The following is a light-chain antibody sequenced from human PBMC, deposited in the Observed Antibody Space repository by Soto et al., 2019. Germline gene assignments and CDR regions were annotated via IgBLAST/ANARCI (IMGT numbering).Light chain of an antibody. CDR3: QHYVYPQWT. Sequence: EIGMKQSTATLSVSPGERATLSCRASQSVSSNLVWYQQKPGQAPRLLIYGASTRATGTPDRFSGSGSGTEFTLTIRRLEPEDFAVYFCQHYVYPQWTFGPGTKVDIK. J-gene: IGKJ1*01. CDR2: GAS. V-gene: IGKV3D-15*01. CDR1: QSVSSN.